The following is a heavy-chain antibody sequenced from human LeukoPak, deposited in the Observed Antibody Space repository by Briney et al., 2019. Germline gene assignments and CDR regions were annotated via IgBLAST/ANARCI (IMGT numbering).Heavy chain of an antibody. CDR2: IIPIFGTA. Sequence: SVKVSCKASGGTFSSYAISWVRQAPGQGLEWMGGIIPIFGTANYAQKFQGRVTITTDESTSTAYMELSSLRSEGTAVYYCARDGGYDSSGYPMDYWGQGTLVTVSS. CDR3: ARDGGYDSSGYPMDY. V-gene: IGHV1-69*05. D-gene: IGHD3-22*01. CDR1: GGTFSSYA. J-gene: IGHJ4*02.